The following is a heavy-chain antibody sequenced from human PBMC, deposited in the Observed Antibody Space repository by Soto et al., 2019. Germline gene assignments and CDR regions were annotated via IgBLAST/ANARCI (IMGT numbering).Heavy chain of an antibody. CDR2: IYYSGST. J-gene: IGHJ3*02. CDR3: GRVFAGNWNDDPSGGAFDI. V-gene: IGHV4-59*01. D-gene: IGHD1-1*01. CDR1: GGSISSNY. Sequence: SETLSLTCTVSGGSISSNYWSWIRQPPGKRLEWIGYIYYSGSTNYNPSLKSRVTISVDTSTSTAYMELSSLSSEDTAVYYCGRVFAGNWNDDPSGGAFDIWGQGTKVTVSS.